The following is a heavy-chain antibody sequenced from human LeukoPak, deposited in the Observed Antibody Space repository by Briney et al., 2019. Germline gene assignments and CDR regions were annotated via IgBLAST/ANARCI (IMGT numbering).Heavy chain of an antibody. D-gene: IGHD2-15*01. CDR1: GYTFTSYD. J-gene: IGHJ4*02. CDR2: MNPNSGNT. CDR3: ARARRYCSGGNCYYYFDY. V-gene: IGHV1-8*01. Sequence: ASVKVSCKASGYTFTSYDINWVRQATGQGLEWMGWMNPNSGNTGYAQKFQGRVTMTRNTSISTAYMELSSLRSEDTAVYYCARARRYCSGGNCYYYFDYWGQGALVTVSS.